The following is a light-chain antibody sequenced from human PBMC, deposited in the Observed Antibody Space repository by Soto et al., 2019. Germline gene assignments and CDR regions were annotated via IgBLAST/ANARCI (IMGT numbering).Light chain of an antibody. CDR1: QSMSTSF. J-gene: IGKJ1*01. CDR3: QQYGDSPRT. V-gene: IGKV3-20*01. Sequence: EIVLTQSPGTLSLSPGERASLSCRASQSMSTSFIAWYQQKPGQSPRVLVYGTFRRATGIPERFSGTGSGTDFTLTISSLEPEDFAVYYCQQYGDSPRTFGQGTKVDI. CDR2: GTF.